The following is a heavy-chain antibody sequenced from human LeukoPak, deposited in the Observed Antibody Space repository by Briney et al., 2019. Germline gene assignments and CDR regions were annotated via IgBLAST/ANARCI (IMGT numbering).Heavy chain of an antibody. D-gene: IGHD3-10*01. CDR2: ISGSGGST. CDR3: AQNYYGSGTPVGY. V-gene: IGHV3-23*01. J-gene: IGHJ4*02. CDR1: GFTFSSYA. Sequence: GGSLRLSCAASGFTFSSYAMSWVRQAPGKGLEWVSAISGSGGSTYYADSVKGRFTISRDNAKNSLYLQMSSLRAEDTAVYYCAQNYYGSGTPVGYWGQGTLVTVSP.